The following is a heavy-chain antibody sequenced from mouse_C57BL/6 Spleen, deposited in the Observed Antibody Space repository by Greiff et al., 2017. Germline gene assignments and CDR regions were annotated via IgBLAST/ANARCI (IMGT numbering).Heavy chain of an antibody. D-gene: IGHD1-1*02. CDR2: ISSGSSTI. CDR3: ARECRGSYGDAMDY. CDR1: GFTFSDYG. J-gene: IGHJ4*01. Sequence: VQLQQSGGGLVKPGGSLKLSCAASGFTFSDYGMHWVRQAPEKGLEWVAYISSGSSTIYYADTVKGRFTISRDNAKNTLFLQMTRLRSEDTAMYYGARECRGSYGDAMDYWGQGTSVTVSS. V-gene: IGHV5-17*01.